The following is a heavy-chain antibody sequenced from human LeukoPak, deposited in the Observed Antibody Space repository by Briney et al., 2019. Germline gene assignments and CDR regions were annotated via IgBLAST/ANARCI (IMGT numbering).Heavy chain of an antibody. CDR1: GFTFRSYA. J-gene: IGHJ5*02. V-gene: IGHV3-23*01. CDR2: ISGSGGST. CDR3: AEDMLDSRESNWFDP. Sequence: PGGSLRLSCAASGFTFRSYAMSWVRQAPGKGLEWVSAISGSGGSTYYADSVKGRFTISRDNSKNTLYLQMSSLRAEDTAVYYCAEDMLDSRESNWFDPWGQGTLVTVSS. D-gene: IGHD3-10*02.